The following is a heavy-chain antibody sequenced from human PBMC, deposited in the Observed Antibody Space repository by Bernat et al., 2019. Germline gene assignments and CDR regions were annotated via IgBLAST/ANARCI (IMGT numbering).Heavy chain of an antibody. CDR1: GYSFTSYW. Sequence: EVQLVQSGAEVKKPGESLRISCKGSGYSFTSYWISWVRQMPGKGLEWMGRTDPSDSYTNYSPSFQGHVTISADKSISTAYLQWSSLKASDTAMYYCARAYCGGDCFPAVLDAFDIWGQGTMVTVSS. J-gene: IGHJ3*02. V-gene: IGHV5-10-1*03. D-gene: IGHD2-21*02. CDR3: ARAYCGGDCFPAVLDAFDI. CDR2: TDPSDSYT.